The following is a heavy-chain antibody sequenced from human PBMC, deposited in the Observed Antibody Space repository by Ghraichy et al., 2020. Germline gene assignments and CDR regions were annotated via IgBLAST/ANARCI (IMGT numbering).Heavy chain of an antibody. CDR3: ARRHRGENRYYFDY. V-gene: IGHV4-34*01. D-gene: IGHD3-16*01. CDR2: INHSGST. J-gene: IGHJ4*02. CDR1: GGSFSGYY. Sequence: SETLSLTCAVYGGSFSGYYWSWIRQPPGKGLEWIGEINHSGSTNYNPSLKSRVTISVDTSKNQFSLKLSSVTAADTAVYYCARRHRGENRYYFDYWGQGTLVTVSS.